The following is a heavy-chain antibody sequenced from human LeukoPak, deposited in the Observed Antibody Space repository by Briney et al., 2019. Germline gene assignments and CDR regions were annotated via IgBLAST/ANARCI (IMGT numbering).Heavy chain of an antibody. J-gene: IGHJ5*02. V-gene: IGHV4-59*01. Sequence: SETLSLTCTVSGDSISSYYWSWIRQPPGKGLEWIGYIYYSGSTNYNPSLKSRVTISVDTSKNQFSLKLSSVTAADTAVYYCARVHSYGYFDWFDPWGQGTLVTVSS. D-gene: IGHD5-18*01. CDR2: IYYSGST. CDR3: ARVHSYGYFDWFDP. CDR1: GDSISSYY.